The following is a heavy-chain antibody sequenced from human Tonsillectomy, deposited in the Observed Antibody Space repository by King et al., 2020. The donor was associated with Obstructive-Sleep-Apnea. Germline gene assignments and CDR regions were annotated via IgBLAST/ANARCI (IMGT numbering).Heavy chain of an antibody. D-gene: IGHD3-16*01. J-gene: IGHJ6*02. V-gene: IGHV3-23*04. Sequence: VQLVESGGGLVQPGGSLRLSCGASGFTFTMYAMSWVRQTPGKGLEWVSSISGSGYSTYYADSVKGRFTISRDNSKNTLYLQMNSLRAEDTAVYYCAKGDFLYYYGMDVWGQGTTVIVSS. CDR2: ISGSGYST. CDR3: AKGDFLYYYGMDV. CDR1: GFTFTMYA.